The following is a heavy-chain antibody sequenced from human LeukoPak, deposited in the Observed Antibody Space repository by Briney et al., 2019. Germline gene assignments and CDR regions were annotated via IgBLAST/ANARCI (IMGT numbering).Heavy chain of an antibody. J-gene: IGHJ4*02. D-gene: IGHD5-18*01. CDR1: GFTFSTYW. CDR3: ARDLYSYPFFDY. Sequence: PGGSLRLSCAASGFTFSTYWMSWVRQAPGRGLEWVANIKQDGSDKYYVDSVKGRFTISRDNAKNSLYLQMNSLKAEDTAVYFCARDLYSYPFFDYWGQGTLVTVSS. CDR2: IKQDGSDK. V-gene: IGHV3-7*04.